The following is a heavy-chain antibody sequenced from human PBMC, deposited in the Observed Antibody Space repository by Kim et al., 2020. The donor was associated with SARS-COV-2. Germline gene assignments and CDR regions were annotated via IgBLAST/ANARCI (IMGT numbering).Heavy chain of an antibody. Sequence: GGSLRLSCAASGFSFRNYGMHWVRQAPGKGLEWVAITSYDGSNTYSADSVKARFTNSRDNSKNTLYLQMDGLRPDDTDVYFCGSKYSYPDPSDYWGQGTLVTVSA. J-gene: IGHJ4*01. D-gene: IGHD4-4*01. V-gene: IGHV3-30*03. CDR1: GFSFRNYG. CDR3: GSKYSYPDPSDY. CDR2: TSYDGSNT.